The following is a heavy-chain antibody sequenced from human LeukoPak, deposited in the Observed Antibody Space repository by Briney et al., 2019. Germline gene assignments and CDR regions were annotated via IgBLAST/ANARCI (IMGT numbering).Heavy chain of an antibody. CDR3: ARDRTEEQQLVLGSVAYYYYYGMDV. V-gene: IGHV1-18*01. Sequence: ASVKVSCKASGYTFTSYGISWVRQAPGQGLEWMGWISAYNGNTNYAQKLQGRVTMTIDTSTSTAYMEQRSPRSDDTAVYYCARDRTEEQQLVLGSVAYYYYYGMDVWGQGTTVTVSS. CDR1: GYTFTSYG. CDR2: ISAYNGNT. J-gene: IGHJ6*02. D-gene: IGHD6-13*01.